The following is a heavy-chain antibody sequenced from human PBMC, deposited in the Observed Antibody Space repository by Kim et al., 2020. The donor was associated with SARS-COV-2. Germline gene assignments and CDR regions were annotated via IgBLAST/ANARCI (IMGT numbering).Heavy chain of an antibody. Sequence: GGSLRLSCAASGFTFSSFAMTWVSQAPGKGLEWVSILSDSGGDTFYADSVKGRFTISRDNSKNTLYLQMNSLRAEDTAVYYCAKKGIPARGQWYCDICVRGTLVTVSS. CDR2: LSDSGGDT. D-gene: IGHD6-13*01. CDR1: GFTFSSFA. J-gene: IGHJ2*01. CDR3: AKKGIPARGQWYCDI. V-gene: IGHV3-23*01.